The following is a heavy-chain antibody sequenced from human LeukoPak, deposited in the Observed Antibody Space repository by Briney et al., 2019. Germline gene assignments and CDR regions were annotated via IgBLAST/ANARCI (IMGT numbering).Heavy chain of an antibody. CDR3: ARVVVVPAASEKGGNWFDP. CDR2: IIPVFGTS. V-gene: IGHV1-69*13. J-gene: IGHJ5*02. Sequence: GASVKVSCKASGGTFSSYAISWVRQAPGQGLEWMGGIIPVFGTSNYAQKFQGRVTITADESTRTAYMQLSSLRCEDTAVYYCARVVVVPAASEKGGNWFDPWGQGTLVTVSS. CDR1: GGTFSSYA. D-gene: IGHD2-2*01.